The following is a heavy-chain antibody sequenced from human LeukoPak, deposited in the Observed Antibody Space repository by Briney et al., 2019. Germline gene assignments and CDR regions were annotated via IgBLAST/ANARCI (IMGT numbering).Heavy chain of an antibody. V-gene: IGHV3-23*01. D-gene: IGHD3-22*01. J-gene: IGHJ2*01. CDR2: LTGGSDNS. CDR1: GFTFSSSA. CDR3: ARGAGITMIVVVIDYWYFDL. Sequence: GGSLRLSCAASGFTFSSSAMTWVRQAPGKGLEWVSSLTGGSDNSEHADSVKGRFTISRDNSKNTLYLQMNSLRAEDTAVYYCARGAGITMIVVVIDYWYFDLWGRGTLVTVSS.